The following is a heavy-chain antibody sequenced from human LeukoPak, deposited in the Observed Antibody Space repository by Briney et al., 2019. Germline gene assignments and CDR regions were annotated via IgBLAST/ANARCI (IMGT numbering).Heavy chain of an antibody. D-gene: IGHD6-19*01. J-gene: IGHJ6*03. CDR3: ARGDRLGEYMDV. CDR1: GYTFTSYD. Sequence: ASVEVSCKASGYTFTSYDINWVRQATGQGLEWMGWMNPNSGNTGYAQKFQGRVTMTRNTSISTAYMELSSLRSEDTAVYYCARGDRLGEYMDVWGKGITVTVSS. CDR2: MNPNSGNT. V-gene: IGHV1-8*01.